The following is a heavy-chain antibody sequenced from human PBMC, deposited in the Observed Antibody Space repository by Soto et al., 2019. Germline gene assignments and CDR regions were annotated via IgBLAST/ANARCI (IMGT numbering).Heavy chain of an antibody. CDR1: GGTFSTYA. CDR2: VIPIFGTP. CDR3: ARSQGGSSSLDIYYYYYYGMDV. D-gene: IGHD2-2*01. Sequence: QVQLVQSGAEVKKPGSSAKVSCKAPGGTFSTYAISWVRQAPGQGLEWMGGVIPIFGTPKYAQKFQCRVTITADETTSTGYMELRSLRSEDTAVYYCARSQGGSSSLDIYYYYYYGMDVWGQGTTVTVSS. V-gene: IGHV1-69*01. J-gene: IGHJ6*02.